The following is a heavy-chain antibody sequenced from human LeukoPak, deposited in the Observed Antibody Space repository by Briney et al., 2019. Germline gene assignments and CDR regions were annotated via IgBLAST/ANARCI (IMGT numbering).Heavy chain of an antibody. Sequence: KPSETLSLTCAVSGYSISSGYYWGWIRQPPGKGLEWMGSIYHSGSTYYNPSLKSRVTISVDTSKNQFSLKLSSVTAADTAVYYCARLTERRVPYSGYERYWFDPWGQGTLVTVSS. CDR2: IYHSGST. D-gene: IGHD5-12*01. CDR3: ARLTERRVPYSGYERYWFDP. V-gene: IGHV4-38-2*01. CDR1: GYSISSGYY. J-gene: IGHJ5*02.